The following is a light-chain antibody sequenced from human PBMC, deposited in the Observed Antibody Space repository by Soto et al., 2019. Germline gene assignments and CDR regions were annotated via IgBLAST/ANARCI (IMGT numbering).Light chain of an antibody. CDR2: EGS. CDR3: CSYVGSSTLRV. J-gene: IGLJ2*01. CDR1: SSDVGSYNL. V-gene: IGLV2-23*01. Sequence: QSVLTQPASVSGSPGQSITISCTGTSSDVGSYNLVSWYQQHPGKAPKLMIYEGSKRPSGVSNRFSGSKSGNTASLTISGLQAEDEADYYCCSYVGSSTLRVFGGGTKLTVL.